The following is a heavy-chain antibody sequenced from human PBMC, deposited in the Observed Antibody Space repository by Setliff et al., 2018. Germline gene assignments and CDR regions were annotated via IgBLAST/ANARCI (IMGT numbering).Heavy chain of an antibody. D-gene: IGHD2-8*01. J-gene: IGHJ4*02. CDR3: ARENGTFRYFDY. V-gene: IGHV4-59*11. CDR1: GGSSSSHY. CDR2: IHYSGTT. Sequence: SETLSLTCTVSGGSSSSHYWSWIRQPPGKGLGWIGYIHYSGTTNYNPSLKSRVTLSLDTAKNQFSLELRAVTAADTALYYCARENGTFRYFDYWGQGTPVTVSS.